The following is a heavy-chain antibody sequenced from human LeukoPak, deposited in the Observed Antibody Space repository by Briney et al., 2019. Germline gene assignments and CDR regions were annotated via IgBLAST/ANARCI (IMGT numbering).Heavy chain of an antibody. Sequence: GGSLRLSCAASGFTFSYYWMSWVRQGPGKGLEWEANIKEDGSEKYYGDSVKGRFTISRDNAKNSLYLQMNSLRAEDTAIYYCARDISWGQGILVTVSS. CDR2: IKEDGSEK. CDR3: ARDIS. V-gene: IGHV3-7*03. CDR1: GFTFSYYW. J-gene: IGHJ5*02.